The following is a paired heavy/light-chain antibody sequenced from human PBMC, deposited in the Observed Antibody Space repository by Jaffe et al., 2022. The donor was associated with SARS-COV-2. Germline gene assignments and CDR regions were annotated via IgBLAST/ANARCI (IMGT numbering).Light chain of an antibody. CDR1: SGSIASNY. CDR3: QSYDSSGWV. Sequence: NFMLTQPHSVSGSPGKTVTISCTGSSGSIASNYVQWYQQRPGSAPTTVIYEDNRRPSGVPDRFSGSIDSSSNSASLIISGLKTEDEAEYYCQSYDSSGWVFGGGTKLTVL. V-gene: IGLV6-57*02. J-gene: IGLJ3*02. CDR2: EDN.
Heavy chain of an antibody. Sequence: QVQLVQSGAEVKKPGASVKVSCKASGYTLISNTMHWVRQAPGQRLEWMGWISTDSGNTKYSQKFQGRVTITRDTSANTVYMELSSLRSEDTAVYYCAFYKYSSYYWGQGTLVTVSS. CDR2: ISTDSGNT. CDR1: GYTLISNT. J-gene: IGHJ4*02. V-gene: IGHV1-3*04. D-gene: IGHD6-6*01. CDR3: AFYKYSSYY.